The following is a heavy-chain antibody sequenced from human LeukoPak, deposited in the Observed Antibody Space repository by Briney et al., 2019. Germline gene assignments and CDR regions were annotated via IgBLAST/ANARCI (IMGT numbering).Heavy chain of an antibody. J-gene: IGHJ5*02. CDR3: ARGNVDIVATINWFDP. CDR2: IYHSGST. D-gene: IGHD5-12*01. V-gene: IGHV4-4*02. CDR1: GGSISSSNW. Sequence: SETLSLTCAVSGGSISSSNWWSWVRQPPGKGLEWIGEIYHSGSTNYNPSLKSRVTISVDKSKNQFSLKLSSVTAADTAVYYCARGNVDIVATINWFDPWGQGTLVTVSS.